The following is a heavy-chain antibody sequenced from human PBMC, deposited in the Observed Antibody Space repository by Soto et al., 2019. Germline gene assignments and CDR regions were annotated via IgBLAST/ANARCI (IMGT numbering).Heavy chain of an antibody. V-gene: IGHV3-7*01. D-gene: IGHD2-15*01. CDR2: IKQDGSEK. CDR1: GFTFSSYW. J-gene: IGHJ2*01. CDR3: ARGEMGDYCSGGSCPLTWGRYFDL. Sequence: EVQLVESGGGLVQPGGSLRLSCAASGFTFSSYWMSWVRQAPGKGLEWVANIKQDGSEKYYVDSVKGRFTISRDNAKNSLYLKMNSLRAEDTAVYYCARGEMGDYCSGGSCPLTWGRYFDLWGRGTLVTVSS.